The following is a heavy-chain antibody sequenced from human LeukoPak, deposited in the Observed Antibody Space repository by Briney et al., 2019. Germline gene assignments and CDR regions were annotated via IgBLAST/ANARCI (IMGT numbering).Heavy chain of an antibody. Sequence: SQTLSLTCSVSGGSISSGDYYWSWIRQPPGKGLEWIGYIYYSGSTYYNSSLKSRVTISADTSKNQFSLKLSSVTAADTAVYYCASIMVYAVYYWGQGTLVTVSS. D-gene: IGHD2-8*01. CDR3: ASIMVYAVYY. CDR2: IYYSGST. CDR1: GGSISSGDYY. V-gene: IGHV4-30-4*08. J-gene: IGHJ4*02.